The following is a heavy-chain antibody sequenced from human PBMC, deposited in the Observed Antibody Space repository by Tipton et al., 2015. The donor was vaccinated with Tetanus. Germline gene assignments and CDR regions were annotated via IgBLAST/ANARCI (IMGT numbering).Heavy chain of an antibody. CDR3: VRRWFGTQFYFGMDV. CDR2: ISGLGRTT. D-gene: IGHD3-10*01. Sequence: SLRLSCTASGFAFDKYAMNWVRQAPGKGLEWVSGISGLGRTTDYADSVKGRFTISRDNSKNTVFLQMNSLRAEDTAVYYCVRRWFGTQFYFGMDVWGQGTTVTVSS. V-gene: IGHV3-23*01. CDR1: GFAFDKYA. J-gene: IGHJ6*02.